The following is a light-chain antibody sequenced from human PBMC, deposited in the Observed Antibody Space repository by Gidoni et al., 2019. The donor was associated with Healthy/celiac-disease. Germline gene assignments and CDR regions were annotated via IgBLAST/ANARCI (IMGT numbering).Light chain of an antibody. CDR1: SSDVGGYNY. CDR2: EVS. CDR3: SSYAGSNNYV. J-gene: IGLJ1*01. V-gene: IGLV2-8*01. Sequence: QSALTQPPSAPGSPGQSVTSSCTGTSSDVGGYNYVSWYQQHPGKTPKLMIYEVSKRPSGVPDRFSGSKSGNTASLTVSGLQAEDEADYYCSSYAGSNNYVFGTGTKVTVL.